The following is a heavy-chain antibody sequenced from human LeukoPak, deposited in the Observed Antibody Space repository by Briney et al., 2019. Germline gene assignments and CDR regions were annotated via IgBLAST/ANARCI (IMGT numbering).Heavy chain of an antibody. CDR2: TYYRSKWYN. D-gene: IGHD2-15*01. CDR3: AREVVVVVASTPDNAFDI. V-gene: IGHV6-1*01. CDR1: GDSVSSNSAA. Sequence: SQTLSLTCAISGDSVSSNSAAWNWIRQSPSRGLEWLGRTYYRSKWYNDYAVSVKSRITINPDTSKNQFSLQLNSVTPEDTAVYYCAREVVVVVASTPDNAFDIWGQRTTVTVSS. J-gene: IGHJ3*02.